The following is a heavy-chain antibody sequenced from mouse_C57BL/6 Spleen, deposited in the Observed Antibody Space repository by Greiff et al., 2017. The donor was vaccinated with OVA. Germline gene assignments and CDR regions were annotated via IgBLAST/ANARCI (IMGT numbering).Heavy chain of an antibody. CDR1: GYTFTSYD. V-gene: IGHV1-85*01. J-gene: IGHJ4*01. CDR2: IYPRDGST. CDR3: ARAGDYEAMDY. Sequence: QVQLKESGPELVKPGASVKLSCKASGYTFTSYDINWVKQRPGQGLEWIGWIYPRDGSTKYNEKFKGKATLTVDTSSSTAYMELHSLTSEDSAVYFCARAGDYEAMDYWGQGTSVTVSS.